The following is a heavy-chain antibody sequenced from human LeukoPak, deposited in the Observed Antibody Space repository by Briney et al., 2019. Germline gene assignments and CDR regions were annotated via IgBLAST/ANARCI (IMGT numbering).Heavy chain of an antibody. D-gene: IGHD3-22*01. Sequence: GGSLRLSCAASGFTFSSYAMHWVRQAPGKGLEWVAVISYDGSNKYYADSVKGRFTISRDNSKNTLYLQMNSLRAEATAVYYCARGYYYDSSGYYGYWGQGTLVTVSS. CDR1: GFTFSSYA. J-gene: IGHJ4*02. CDR2: ISYDGSNK. CDR3: ARGYYYDSSGYYGY. V-gene: IGHV3-30-3*01.